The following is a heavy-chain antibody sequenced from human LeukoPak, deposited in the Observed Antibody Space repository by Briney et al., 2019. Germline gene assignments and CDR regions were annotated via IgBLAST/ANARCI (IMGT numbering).Heavy chain of an antibody. CDR1: GYSFTSYW. J-gene: IGHJ4*02. V-gene: IGHV5-51*01. CDR3: ASLRYFDWLLFDY. Sequence: ESLKISCKGSGYSFTSYWFGWVRQMPGKGLEWMGIIYPGDSDTRYSPSFQGQVTISADKSISTAYLQWSSLKASDTAMYYCASLRYFDWLLFDYWGQGTLVTVSS. CDR2: IYPGDSDT. D-gene: IGHD3-9*01.